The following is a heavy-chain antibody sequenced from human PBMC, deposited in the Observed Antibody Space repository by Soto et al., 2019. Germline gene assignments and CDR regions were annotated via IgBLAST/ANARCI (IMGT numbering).Heavy chain of an antibody. CDR2: TYYRSRWYN. CDR1: GDSVSSNSAA. CDR3: AREYDILTGYNWAYYYYGMDV. D-gene: IGHD3-9*01. V-gene: IGHV6-1*01. J-gene: IGHJ6*02. Sequence: SQTLSLTCAISGDSVSSNSAAWNWIRQSPSRGLEWLGRTYYRSRWYNDYAVSVKSRITVNPDTSKNQFSLHLNSVTPEDTAVYYCAREYDILTGYNWAYYYYGMDVWGQGTTVTVSS.